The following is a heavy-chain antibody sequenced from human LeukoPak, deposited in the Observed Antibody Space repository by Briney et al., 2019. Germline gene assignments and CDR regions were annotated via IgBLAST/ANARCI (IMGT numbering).Heavy chain of an antibody. D-gene: IGHD2-21*01. CDR1: GVSSSSSY. Sequence: SETLSLTCTVSGVSSSSSYWSWIRQPPGKGLEWIGYIFYTGDSNHNPSFKSRVSISLDTSKDQISLRLSSVTAADTAVYYCARHRFASPLDSWGQGTLVTVSS. J-gene: IGHJ4*02. CDR3: ARHRFASPLDS. V-gene: IGHV4-59*08. CDR2: IFYTGDS.